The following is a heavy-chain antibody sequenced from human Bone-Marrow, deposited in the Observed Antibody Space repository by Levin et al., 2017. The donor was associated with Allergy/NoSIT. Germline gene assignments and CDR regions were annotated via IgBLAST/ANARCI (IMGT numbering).Heavy chain of an antibody. CDR2: ISGSGDNT. CDR3: AREAAGYSSSALDP. CDR1: GFRFSDYV. D-gene: IGHD6-13*01. V-gene: IGHV3-23*01. J-gene: IGHJ5*02. Sequence: PGESLKISCAASGFRFSDYVMNWVRQAPGKGLEWVSVISGSGDNTYYADSVKGRFTISRDASKNTLYLQMNSLSAEDTAMYYCAREAAGYSSSALDPWGQGTRVTVSS.